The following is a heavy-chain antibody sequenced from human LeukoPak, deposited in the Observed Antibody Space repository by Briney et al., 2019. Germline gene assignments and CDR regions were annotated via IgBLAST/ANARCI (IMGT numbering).Heavy chain of an antibody. CDR3: ARGKGKYSSIDY. CDR2: INHSGST. V-gene: IGHV4-34*01. Sequence: SETLSLTCAVYGGSFSGYYWSWIRQPPGKALEWIGEINHSGSTNSSPSLKSRVTISVDTSKNRFSLKLSTVTAADTAVYYCARGKGKYSSIDYWSQGTLVTVSS. D-gene: IGHD6-19*01. J-gene: IGHJ4*02. CDR1: GGSFSGYY.